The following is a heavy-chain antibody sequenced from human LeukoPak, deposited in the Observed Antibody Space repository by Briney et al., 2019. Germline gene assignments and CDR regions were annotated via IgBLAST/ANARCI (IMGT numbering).Heavy chain of an antibody. J-gene: IGHJ3*02. V-gene: IGHV3-74*01. D-gene: IGHD3-10*01. CDR3: ARDGGDDAFDI. Sequence: GGSLRLSCAASGFSFSKAWMSWVRQAPGKGLVWVSRITSDGSSTSYADSVKGRFTISRDNAKNTLYLQMNSLRAEDTAVYYCARDGGDDAFDIWGQGTMVTVSS. CDR1: GFSFSKAW. CDR2: ITSDGSST.